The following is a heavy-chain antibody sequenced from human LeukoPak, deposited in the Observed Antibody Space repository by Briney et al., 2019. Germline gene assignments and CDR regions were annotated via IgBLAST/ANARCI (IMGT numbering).Heavy chain of an antibody. V-gene: IGHV3-30*04. CDR3: ARDSWEYSYGYWSYIDY. J-gene: IGHJ4*02. CDR2: ISYDGSNK. Sequence: GGSLRLSCAASGFTCSSYAMHWVRQAPGKGLEWVAVISYDGSNKYYADSVKGRFTISRDNSKNTLYLQMNSLRAEDTAVYYCARDSWEYSYGYWSYIDYWGQGTLVTVSS. CDR1: GFTCSSYA. D-gene: IGHD5-18*01.